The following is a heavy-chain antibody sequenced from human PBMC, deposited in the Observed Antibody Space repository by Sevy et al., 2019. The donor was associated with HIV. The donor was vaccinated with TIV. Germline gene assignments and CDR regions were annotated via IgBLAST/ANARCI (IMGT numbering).Heavy chain of an antibody. CDR3: AREGCSRPHDY. D-gene: IGHD2-8*01. Sequence: GGSLRLSCAASRFAFYEYSMSWIRQAPGKGLEWVATLCFGCGKINYSDSVKGRFTISRDNSKNSFYLQMDNLRVEDTALYYCAREGCSRPHDYWGQGTRVTVSS. CDR1: RFAFYEYS. J-gene: IGHJ4*01. CDR2: LCFGCGKI. V-gene: IGHV3-23*01.